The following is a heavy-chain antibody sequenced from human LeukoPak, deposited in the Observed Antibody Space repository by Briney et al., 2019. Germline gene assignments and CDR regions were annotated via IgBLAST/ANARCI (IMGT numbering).Heavy chain of an antibody. J-gene: IGHJ4*02. CDR3: ARGFKSSGWFGGPSFDS. CDR1: GASVRSYY. D-gene: IGHD3-10*01. Sequence: SETMSLTCTVSGASVRSYYWTWIRQPPGKGLEWIGYFYYSGGTVYNPSLKNRVTISVDTSKNQFSLNLMSVTAADTAFYFCARGFKSSGWFGGPSFDSWGQGSLVTVSS. V-gene: IGHV4-59*02. CDR2: FYYSGGT.